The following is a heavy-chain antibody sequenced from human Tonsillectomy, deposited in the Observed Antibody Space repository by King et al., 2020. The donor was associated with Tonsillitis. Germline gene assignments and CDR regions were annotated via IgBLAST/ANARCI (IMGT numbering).Heavy chain of an antibody. CDR1: GFTLSTFG. CDR3: ASDALGRYFDF. D-gene: IGHD7-27*01. V-gene: IGHV3-33*01. CDR2: ISYDGSFE. Sequence: VQLVESGGGVVQPGRSLRLSCVASGFTLSTFGMYWVRQTPGKGLEWVAVISYDGSFESYSDSVKGRFAISRDISKKTLYLQMNSLRADDTAVYYCASDALGRYFDFWGQGTLVTVSS. J-gene: IGHJ4*02.